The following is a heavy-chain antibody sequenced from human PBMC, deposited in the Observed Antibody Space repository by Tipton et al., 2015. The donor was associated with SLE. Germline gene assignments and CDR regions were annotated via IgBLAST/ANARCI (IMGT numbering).Heavy chain of an antibody. V-gene: IGHV4-59*08. CDR2: LDDSGST. CDR1: DDSLSSSY. D-gene: IGHD1-26*01. Sequence: GLVKPSETLSLICVVSDDSLSSSYWSWIRQPPGKGLEWIASLDDSGSTNYNPSLKSRVTISADTSKNQFSLKLSSVTAADTAVYYCARHLDGTYGSHAFDIWGQGTMVTVSS. CDR3: ARHLDGTYGSHAFDI. J-gene: IGHJ3*02.